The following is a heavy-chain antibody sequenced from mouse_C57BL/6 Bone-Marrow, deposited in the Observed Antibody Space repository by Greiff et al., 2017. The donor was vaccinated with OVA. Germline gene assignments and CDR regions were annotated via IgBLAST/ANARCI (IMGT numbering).Heavy chain of an antibody. V-gene: IGHV14-4*01. J-gene: IGHJ3*01. Sequence: EVQLQQSGAELVRPGASVKLSCTASGFNIKDDYMHWVKQRPEQGLEWIGWIDPENGDTEYASKFQGKATITADTSSNTAYLQLSSLTSEDTAVYYCTTRWLLQTFAYWGQGTLVTVSA. CDR2: IDPENGDT. CDR1: GFNIKDDY. D-gene: IGHD2-3*01. CDR3: TTRWLLQTFAY.